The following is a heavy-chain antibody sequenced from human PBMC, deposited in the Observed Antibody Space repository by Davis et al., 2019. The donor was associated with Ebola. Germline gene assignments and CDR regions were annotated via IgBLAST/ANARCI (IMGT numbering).Heavy chain of an antibody. CDR3: AREAGANTRIYDS. CDR2: ISAYNGNT. D-gene: IGHD1-26*01. Sequence: ASVKVSCKASSYTFTSYGISWVRQAPGQGLEWMGWISAYNGNTNYAQKLQVRVTMTTSTSRSTAYMELRGLRSDDTAVYYCAREAGANTRIYDSWGQGTLVNVSS. V-gene: IGHV1-18*01. J-gene: IGHJ5*01. CDR1: SYTFTSYG.